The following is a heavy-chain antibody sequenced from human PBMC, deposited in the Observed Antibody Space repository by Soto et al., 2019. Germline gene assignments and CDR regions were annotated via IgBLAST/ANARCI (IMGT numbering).Heavy chain of an antibody. CDR1: GFTFSSYS. J-gene: IGHJ5*02. CDR2: ISSSSSYI. CDR3: ARGADIVVVVAATGWFDP. Sequence: EVQLVECGGGLVKPGGSLRLSCAASGFTFSSYSMNWVRQAPGKGLEWVSSISSSSSYIYYADSVKGRFTISRDNAKNSLYLQMNSLRAEDTAVYYCARGADIVVVVAATGWFDPWGQGTLVTVSS. V-gene: IGHV3-21*01. D-gene: IGHD2-15*01.